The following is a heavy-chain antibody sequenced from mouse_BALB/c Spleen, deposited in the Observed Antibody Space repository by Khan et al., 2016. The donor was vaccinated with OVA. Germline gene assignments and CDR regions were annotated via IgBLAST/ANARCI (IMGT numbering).Heavy chain of an antibody. V-gene: IGHV3-2*02. CDR1: GYSITSDYA. CDR2: ISSTGGT. J-gene: IGHJ4*01. D-gene: IGHD2-14*01. Sequence: EVQLVESGPGLVKPSQSLSLTCTVTGYSITSDYAWNWIRQFPGNKLEWMGYISSTGGTSYNPSLKRRISITRDTSKNQFFLQLKSVTAEDTATYYCARSLYYSYGYALDCWGRGTLVTVSS. CDR3: ARSLYYSYGYALDC.